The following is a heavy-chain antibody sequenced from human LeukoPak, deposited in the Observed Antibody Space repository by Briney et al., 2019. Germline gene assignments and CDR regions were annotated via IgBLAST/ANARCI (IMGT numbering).Heavy chain of an antibody. V-gene: IGHV1-2*06. J-gene: IGHJ3*02. D-gene: IGHD1-1*01. CDR1: GYTFTGYY. CDR3: ATDAYVHKAFDI. Sequence: SVNVSCKASGYTFTGYYMHWVRQPPAQGLEWMGRINPNSGGTNYAQKFQGRVTMTRDTSISTAYLELSRLRSADAAVYYCATDAYVHKAFDIWGQGTLVTVSS. CDR2: INPNSGGT.